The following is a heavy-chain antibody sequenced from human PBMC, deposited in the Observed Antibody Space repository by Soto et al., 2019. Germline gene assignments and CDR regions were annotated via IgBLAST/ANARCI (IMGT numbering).Heavy chain of an antibody. CDR2: ISYDGSKK. CDR3: AKVVVAGTKRIYGMDV. CDR1: GFTFSSYG. J-gene: IGHJ6*02. V-gene: IGHV3-30*18. Sequence: QEPLVESGGGVVQPGRSLRLSCAASGFTFSSYGMHWVRQAPGKGLEWVALISYDGSKKHNADSVKGRFTISRDNSKKTLYLQMNSLRAEDTAVYYCAKVVVAGTKRIYGMDVWGQGTTVTVSS. D-gene: IGHD6-19*01.